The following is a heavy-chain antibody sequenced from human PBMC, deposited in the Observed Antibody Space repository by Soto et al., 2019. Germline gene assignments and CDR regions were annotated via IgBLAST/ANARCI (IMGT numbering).Heavy chain of an antibody. J-gene: IGHJ5*02. Sequence: EVQLLESGGGLVQPGGSLRLSCAASGFTLNYYAINWVRQAPGKGLEWVSAITSTGDTYYVDSVKGRFTISRDNSKNTLYLQMNSLRAEDTAVYYCAKEIAASATLWLDPWGQGTLVTVPS. D-gene: IGHD6-13*01. CDR1: GFTLNYYA. CDR3: AKEIAASATLWLDP. CDR2: ITSTGDT. V-gene: IGHV3-23*01.